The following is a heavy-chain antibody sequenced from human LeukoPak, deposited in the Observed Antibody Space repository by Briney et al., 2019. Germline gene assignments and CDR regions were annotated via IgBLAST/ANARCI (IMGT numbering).Heavy chain of an antibody. CDR3: ARVSHDYGDYYFDY. D-gene: IGHD4-17*01. Sequence: ASVKVSRKASGYTFTSYDINWVRQATGQGLEWMGWMNPNSGNTGYAQKFQGRVTMTRNTSISTAYMELSSLRSEDTAVYYCARVSHDYGDYYFDYWGQGTLVTVSS. V-gene: IGHV1-8*01. J-gene: IGHJ4*02. CDR1: GYTFTSYD. CDR2: MNPNSGNT.